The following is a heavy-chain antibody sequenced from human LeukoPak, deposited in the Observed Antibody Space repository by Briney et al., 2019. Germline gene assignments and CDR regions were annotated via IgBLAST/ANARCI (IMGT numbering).Heavy chain of an antibody. CDR1: GFTFSDNY. CDR2: ISGSGSMI. Sequence: GGSLRLSCAASGFTFSDNYMSWIRQAPGKGLEWVSYISGSGSMIYYADSVEGRLTISRDNAKNSLYLQMNSLRAEDTAVYYCARGLYYPDYWGQGTLVTVSS. CDR3: ARGLYYPDY. J-gene: IGHJ4*02. V-gene: IGHV3-11*01. D-gene: IGHD3-22*01.